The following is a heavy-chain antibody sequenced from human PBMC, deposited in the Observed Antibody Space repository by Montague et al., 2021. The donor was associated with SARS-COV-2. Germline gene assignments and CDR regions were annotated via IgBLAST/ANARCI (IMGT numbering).Heavy chain of an antibody. V-gene: IGHV4-59*08. CDR3: ARHGIEVANTYYFGLDV. CDR2: T. D-gene: IGHD2-15*01. Sequence: TSSQPSLQGRVTISIDTSKNQFSLNLSSVTAADTAIYYCARHGIEVANTYYFGLDVWGQATTVTVSS. J-gene: IGHJ6*02.